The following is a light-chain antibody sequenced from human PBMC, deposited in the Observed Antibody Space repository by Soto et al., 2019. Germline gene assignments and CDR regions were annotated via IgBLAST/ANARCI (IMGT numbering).Light chain of an antibody. J-gene: IGKJ1*01. CDR1: QGINSW. CDR2: AAS. CDR3: QQANSFPWT. V-gene: IGKV1-12*01. Sequence: MTQSPATLSVAPGDRVTMTCRASQGINSWLAWYQQKPGKAPKLLIYAASNLQSGVPSRFSGSGSGTDFTLTISSLQPEDFATYYCQQANSFPWTFGQGTKVEIK.